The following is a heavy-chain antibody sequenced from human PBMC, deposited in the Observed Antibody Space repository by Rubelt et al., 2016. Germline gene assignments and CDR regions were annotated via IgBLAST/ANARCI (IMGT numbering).Heavy chain of an antibody. J-gene: IGHJ4*02. D-gene: IGHD6-13*01. Sequence: EVQLVQSGAEVKKPGESLRISCKGSGYSFTSYWLNWVRQMPGKGLEWMGKIDPSDSYINYSPSFPGHVTISADKSISTAYLQWGSLKASDTALYYCARRRPGEAAANSFDYWGQGTLVIVSS. CDR1: GYSFTSYW. CDR3: ARRRPGEAAANSFDY. V-gene: IGHV5-10-1*03. CDR2: IDPSDSYI.